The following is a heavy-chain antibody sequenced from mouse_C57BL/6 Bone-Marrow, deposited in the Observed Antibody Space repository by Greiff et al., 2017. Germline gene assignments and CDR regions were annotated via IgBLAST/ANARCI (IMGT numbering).Heavy chain of an antibody. J-gene: IGHJ3*01. Sequence: QVQLKQPGAELVKPGASVKMSCKASGYTFTSYWITWVKQRPGQGLAWIGDIYPGSGSTNYNEKFKSKATLTVDTSSSTAYMQLSSLTSEDSAVYYCARKGFAYWGQGTLVTVSA. V-gene: IGHV1-55*01. CDR1: GYTFTSYW. CDR3: ARKGFAY. CDR2: IYPGSGST.